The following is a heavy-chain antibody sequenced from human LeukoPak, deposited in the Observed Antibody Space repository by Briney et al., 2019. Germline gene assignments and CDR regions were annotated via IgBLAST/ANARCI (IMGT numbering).Heavy chain of an antibody. J-gene: IGHJ4*02. CDR3: TTVTDGGLDY. Sequence: PRGSLRLSCAASGFTFSNAWMSWVRQAPGKGLEWVGRIKRKSDGGTADHAAPVKGRFTISRDDSKNTLYLQMNSLKTEDTAVYYCTTVTDGGLDYWGQGTLVTVSS. V-gene: IGHV3-15*01. CDR2: IKRKSDGGTA. CDR1: GFTFSNAW.